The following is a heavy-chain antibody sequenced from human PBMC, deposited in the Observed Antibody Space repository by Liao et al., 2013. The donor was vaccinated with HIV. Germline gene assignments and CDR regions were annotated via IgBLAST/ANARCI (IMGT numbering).Heavy chain of an antibody. CDR2: IYYSGST. CDR3: ARVAGYEFDY. D-gene: IGHD5-12*01. CDR1: GASISNYY. Sequence: QVQLQESGPGLVKPSETLSLTCTVSGASISNYYWSWIRQPPGKGLEWIGYIYYSGSTNYNPSLKSRVTISVDTSKNQFSLKLSSVTAADTAVYYCARVAGYEFDYWGQGTLVTVSS. V-gene: IGHV4-59*08. J-gene: IGHJ4*02.